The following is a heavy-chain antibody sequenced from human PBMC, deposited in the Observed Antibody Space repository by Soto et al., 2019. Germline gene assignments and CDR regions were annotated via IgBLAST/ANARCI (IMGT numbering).Heavy chain of an antibody. J-gene: IGHJ5*02. CDR3: ARHITPGLVIPPGGFDP. CDR1: GYSFTSYW. V-gene: IGHV5-51*01. D-gene: IGHD3-9*01. CDR2: IYPCDSDT. Sequence: GESLKISCNGSGYSFTSYWIGWVRQMPGKGLEGMGIIYPCDSDTRYRPSFQGQVTISADNSNSTAYLQWSSLKASDTAMYYCARHITPGLVIPPGGFDPWGQGTLVTVSS.